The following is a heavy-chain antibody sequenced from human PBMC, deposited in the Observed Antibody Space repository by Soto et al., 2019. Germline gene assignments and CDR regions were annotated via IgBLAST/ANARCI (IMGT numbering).Heavy chain of an antibody. Sequence: GGSLRLSCAASRLTIRSNYMSWVRQAPGKGLEWVSIIYSDGTTYLADSVKGRFSISRDNSKNTLYLQMNSLRAGDTAVYYCATHEYGPGSPSNYYGLDVWGQGTTGTV. CDR1: RLTIRSNY. J-gene: IGHJ6*02. CDR3: ATHEYGPGSPSNYYGLDV. V-gene: IGHV3-53*01. CDR2: IYSDGTT. D-gene: IGHD3-10*01.